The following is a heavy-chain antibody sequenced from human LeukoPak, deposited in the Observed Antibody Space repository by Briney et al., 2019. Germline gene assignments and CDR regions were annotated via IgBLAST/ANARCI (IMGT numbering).Heavy chain of an antibody. CDR3: ARGRFHYDSSGHTAFDT. CDR1: GFTFDDYG. Sequence: GGSLRLSCAASGFTFDDYGLSWVRQAPGKGLEWASGINWNGGSTGYADSVKGRFTISRDNANNSLFLQMSSLRAEDTAVYYCARGRFHYDSSGHTAFDTWGQGTMVTVSS. CDR2: INWNGGST. J-gene: IGHJ3*02. D-gene: IGHD3-22*01. V-gene: IGHV3-20*04.